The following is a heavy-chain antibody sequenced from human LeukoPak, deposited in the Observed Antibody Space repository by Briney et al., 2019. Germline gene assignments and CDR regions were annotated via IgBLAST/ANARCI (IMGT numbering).Heavy chain of an antibody. CDR3: AKDSGYYYDSSGYYLPHFDH. CDR2: ISGSGGST. J-gene: IGHJ4*02. Sequence: GGSLRLSCAASGFTFSSYAMSWVRQAPGKGLEWVSAISGSGGSTYYADSVKGRFTISRDNSKNTLYLQMNSLRVEDTAVYYCAKDSGYYYDSSGYYLPHFDHWGQGTLVTVSS. CDR1: GFTFSSYA. D-gene: IGHD3-22*01. V-gene: IGHV3-23*01.